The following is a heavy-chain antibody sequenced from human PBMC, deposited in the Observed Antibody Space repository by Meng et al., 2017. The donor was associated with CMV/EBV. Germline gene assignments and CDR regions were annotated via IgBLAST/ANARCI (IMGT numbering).Heavy chain of an antibody. CDR2: INHSGST. D-gene: IGHD3-10*01. J-gene: IGHJ4*02. CDR1: GGSFSGYY. CDR3: ARRGVLAGSDY. Sequence: SETLSLTCAVYGGSFSGYYWSWIRQPPGKGLEWIGEINHSGSTNYNPSLKSRVTISVDTSKNQFSLQLSSVTAADTAVYYCARRGVLAGSDYWGQGTLVTVSS. V-gene: IGHV4-34*01.